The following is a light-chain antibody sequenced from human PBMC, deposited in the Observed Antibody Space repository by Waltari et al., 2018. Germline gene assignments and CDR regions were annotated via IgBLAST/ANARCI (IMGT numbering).Light chain of an antibody. J-gene: IGLJ2*01. CDR3: QVWDDTRDQPV. CDR1: NISDKT. CDR2: DST. Sequence: SYVLTQPPSVSVAPGKTARISWAGRNISDKTVHWYQQKPGQAPVVVIYDSTVRPSGIPDRFSGSDPATLTIARVEAGDEADYYCQVWDDTRDQPVFGGGTRLTVL. V-gene: IGLV3-21*03.